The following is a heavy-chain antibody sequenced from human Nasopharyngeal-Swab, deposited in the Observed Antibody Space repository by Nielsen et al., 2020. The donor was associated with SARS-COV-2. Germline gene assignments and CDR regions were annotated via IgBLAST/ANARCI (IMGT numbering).Heavy chain of an antibody. CDR3: TRWGGGCESGRDY. J-gene: IGHJ4*02. CDR1: GFTFSDSA. CDR2: IRSKGHNYAT. D-gene: IGHD2-15*01. V-gene: IGHV3-73*01. Sequence: GESLKISCSASGFTFSDSAIHWVRQASGEGLEWVARIRSKGHNYATAYSASVKGRFIIFRDAPTNTAYLQMNSLKTEDTAMYYCTRWGGGCESGRDYGGKGNLVTVSS.